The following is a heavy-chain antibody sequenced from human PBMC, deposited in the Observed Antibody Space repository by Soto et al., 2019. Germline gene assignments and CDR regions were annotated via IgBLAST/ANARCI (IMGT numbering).Heavy chain of an antibody. CDR2: IIPIFGTA. CDR3: ASVWGITMVRGGIIRPLDYYYGMDV. CDR1: GGTFSSYA. V-gene: IGHV1-69*01. J-gene: IGHJ6*02. D-gene: IGHD3-10*01. Sequence: QVQLVQSGAEVKKPGSSVKVSCKASGGTFSSYAISWVRQAPGQGLEWMGGIIPIFGTANYAQKFQGRVTITADESTNTAYMELSSLRSEETAVYYFASVWGITMVRGGIIRPLDYYYGMDVWGQGTTVTVSS.